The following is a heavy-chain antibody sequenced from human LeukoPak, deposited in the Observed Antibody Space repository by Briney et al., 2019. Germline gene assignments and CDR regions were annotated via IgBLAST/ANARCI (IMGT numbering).Heavy chain of an antibody. CDR2: IYYSGST. CDR3: ARGGYYGSGNDFRFDP. Sequence: SETLSLTCTVSGGSISSYYWSWVRQPPGKGLEWIGYIYYSGSTNYNTSLKRRVTISVEKCKNKISQKLKSVTAADTAVYYCARGGYYGSGNDFRFDPWGQGTLVTVSS. J-gene: IGHJ5*02. CDR1: GGSISSYY. V-gene: IGHV4-59*01. D-gene: IGHD3-10*01.